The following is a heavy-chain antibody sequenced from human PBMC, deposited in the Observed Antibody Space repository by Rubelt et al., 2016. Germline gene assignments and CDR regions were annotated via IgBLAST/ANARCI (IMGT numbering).Heavy chain of an antibody. J-gene: IGHJ4*02. V-gene: IGHV3-23*01. CDR3: ARVFFSSGWYFDY. CDR1: GFTFSSYG. D-gene: IGHD6-19*01. Sequence: ECGGGVVQPGRSLRLSCAASGFTFSSYGMHWVRQAPGKGLEWVSAISGSGGSTYYADSVKGRFTISRDNSKNTLYLQMNSLRAEDTAVYYCARVFFSSGWYFDYWGQGTLVTVSS. CDR2: ISGSGGST.